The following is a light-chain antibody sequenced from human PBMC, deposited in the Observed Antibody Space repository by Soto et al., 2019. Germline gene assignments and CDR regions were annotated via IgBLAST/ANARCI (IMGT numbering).Light chain of an antibody. CDR2: KAS. CDR3: QQYATLWT. Sequence: DFQMTQSPSTLSAYVGDRVTVTCRASRRISDWVDWYQQKPGKAPKLLIYKASSLESGVPSRFSGSGSGSEFTLTISSLQRDDVATYYCQQYATLWTFGQGTKVELK. V-gene: IGKV1-5*03. J-gene: IGKJ1*01. CDR1: RRISDW.